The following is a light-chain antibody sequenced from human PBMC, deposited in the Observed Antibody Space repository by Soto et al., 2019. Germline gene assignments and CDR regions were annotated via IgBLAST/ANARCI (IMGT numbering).Light chain of an antibody. Sequence: QSALTQPASVSGSPGQSITISCTGTSSDVRGYNYVSWYQQHPGKAPKLMIYEVSNRPSGVSNRFSGSKSGNTASLTISGLQAEDEAVYYCSSYTSSSPYVFGTGTKLTVL. J-gene: IGLJ1*01. CDR1: SSDVRGYNY. V-gene: IGLV2-14*01. CDR2: EVS. CDR3: SSYTSSSPYV.